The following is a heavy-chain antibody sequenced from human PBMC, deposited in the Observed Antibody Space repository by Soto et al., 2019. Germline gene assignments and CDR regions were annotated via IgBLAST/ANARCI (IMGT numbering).Heavy chain of an antibody. CDR1: GGSISSSSYY. D-gene: IGHD6-19*01. Sequence: SETLSLTCTVSGGSISSSSYYWGWIRQPPGKGLEWIGSIYYSGSTYYNPSLKSRVTISVDTSKNQFSLNLSSVTAADTAVYYCARPTGYSSGWYDYWGQGTLVTVSS. CDR2: IYYSGST. CDR3: ARPTGYSSGWYDY. J-gene: IGHJ4*02. V-gene: IGHV4-39*01.